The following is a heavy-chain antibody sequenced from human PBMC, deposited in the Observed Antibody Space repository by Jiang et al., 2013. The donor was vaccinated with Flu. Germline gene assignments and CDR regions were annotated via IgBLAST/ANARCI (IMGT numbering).Heavy chain of an antibody. Sequence: QTLSLTCAISGDSVSSNSAAWNWIRQSPSRGLEWLGRTYYRSKWYNDYAVSVKSRITINPDTSKNQFSLQLNSVTPEDTAVYYCARTGSSGWAMAGYFDYWGQGTLVTVSS. CDR1: GDSVSSNSAA. CDR2: TYYRSKWYN. D-gene: IGHD6-19*01. V-gene: IGHV6-1*01. CDR3: ARTGSSGWAMAGYFDY. J-gene: IGHJ4*02.